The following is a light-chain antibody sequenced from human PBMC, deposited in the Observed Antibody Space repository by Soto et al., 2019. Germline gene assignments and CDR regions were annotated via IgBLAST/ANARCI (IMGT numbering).Light chain of an antibody. J-gene: IGLJ1*01. CDR3: SSYTTKAHYV. Sequence: QSALTQPASVSGSPGQSITISCTGTSSDVGAYDFVSWYQQHPGKAPKYLIYEVSNRPSGVSDRFSGSKSGTTASLSISGLQAEDEADYYCSSYTTKAHYVVGTGTKLTVL. V-gene: IGLV2-14*01. CDR1: SSDVGAYDF. CDR2: EVS.